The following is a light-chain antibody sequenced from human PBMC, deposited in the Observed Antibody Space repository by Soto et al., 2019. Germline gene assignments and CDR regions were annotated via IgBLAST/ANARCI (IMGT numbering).Light chain of an antibody. CDR1: QSVRRN. CDR2: DAS. V-gene: IGKV3-15*01. Sequence: EIVMTQSPATLSVSPGERATLSCRASQSVRRNVAWYQQKPGQAPRLLIYDASTRAAGIPARFSGTESGTELPLTISSLQSEDFAVYYCQQYNGWPPYTFGQGPKLEIK. CDR3: QQYNGWPPYT. J-gene: IGKJ2*01.